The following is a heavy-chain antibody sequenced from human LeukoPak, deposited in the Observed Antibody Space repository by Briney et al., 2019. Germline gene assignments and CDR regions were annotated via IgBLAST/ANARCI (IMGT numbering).Heavy chain of an antibody. CDR2: INVGSGAT. CDR1: GYAFTNYA. J-gene: IGHJ4*02. D-gene: IGHD2-8*01. V-gene: IGHV1-3*01. Sequence: ASVNVSCKTSGYAFTNYAIHWVRQAPGQRLEWMGWINVGSGATKYSQEFQGRVTITRDTSASTAYMDLGSLRSEDTAVYYCAREAFGTSRPSDHWGQGTLVTVSS. CDR3: AREAFGTSRPSDH.